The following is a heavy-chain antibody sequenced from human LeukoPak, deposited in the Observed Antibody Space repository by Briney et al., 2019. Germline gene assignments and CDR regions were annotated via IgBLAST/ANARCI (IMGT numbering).Heavy chain of an antibody. J-gene: IGHJ4*02. CDR1: GVSISSSNW. D-gene: IGHD6-19*01. Sequence: RPSETLSLTCAVSGVSISSSNWGSWVRQPPGKGLEWIGEIYHSGSTNYNPSLKSRVTISVDKSKNQFSLKLSSVTAADTAVYYCARVAVAGHGGVYWGQGTLVTVSS. CDR2: IYHSGST. CDR3: ARVAVAGHGGVY. V-gene: IGHV4-4*02.